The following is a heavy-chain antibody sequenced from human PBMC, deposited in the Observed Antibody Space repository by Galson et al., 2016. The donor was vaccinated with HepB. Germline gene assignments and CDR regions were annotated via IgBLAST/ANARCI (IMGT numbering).Heavy chain of an antibody. V-gene: IGHV1-69*13. J-gene: IGHJ6*02. D-gene: IGHD5-18*01. CDR2: IIPIFGTA. Sequence: SVKVSCKASGGTSNMYAISWVRQAPGQGLEWMGGIIPIFGTANYAQKFQGRVTIIADESTSAVYLELSSLRSEDTAVYYCARDRGVVDTSRGNYYYYGMDVWGQGTTVTVSS. CDR3: ARDRGVVDTSRGNYYYYGMDV. CDR1: GGTSNMYA.